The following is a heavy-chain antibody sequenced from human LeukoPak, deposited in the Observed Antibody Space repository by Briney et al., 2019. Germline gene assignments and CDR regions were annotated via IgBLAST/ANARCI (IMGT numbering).Heavy chain of an antibody. CDR1: GFTFSSYS. CDR2: ITSSSGTI. J-gene: IGHJ3*02. CDR3: AITVYCSSTSCGNDAFDI. V-gene: IGHV3-48*02. Sequence: PGGSLRLSCAASGFTFSSYSMNWVRQAPGKGLEWVSYITSSSGTISYADSMKGRFTISRDNAKNSLYLQMNSLRDEDTAVYYCAITVYCSSTSCGNDAFDIWGQGTMVTVSS. D-gene: IGHD2-2*01.